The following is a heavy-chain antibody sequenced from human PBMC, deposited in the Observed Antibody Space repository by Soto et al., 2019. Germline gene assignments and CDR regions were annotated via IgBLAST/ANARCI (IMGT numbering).Heavy chain of an antibody. J-gene: IGHJ1*01. V-gene: IGHV3-23*01. CDR1: GFTFSDYA. CDR3: AKARKSTETHIAVMAAAAYSMEH. CDR2: ISATGATT. Sequence: PWGSLSLSCVASGFTFSDYAMTWVRQAPGKGLEGVSVISATGATTYYADSVRVRFTISRDNSKNTLNLQMNDLRVEDTAVNYFAKARKSTETHIAVMAAAAYSMEHWGQGTLVTVSS. D-gene: IGHD2-21*01.